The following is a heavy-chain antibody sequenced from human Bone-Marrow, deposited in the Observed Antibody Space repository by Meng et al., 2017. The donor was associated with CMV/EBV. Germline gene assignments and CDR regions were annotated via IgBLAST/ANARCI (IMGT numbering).Heavy chain of an antibody. D-gene: IGHD4-17*01. Sequence: SGFSFKKAWRSWVRQAPGKGLEWIGRIKSESDGGIIDYAAPMKGRFTISRDDLKDTLYLQINSLRIEDTGMYYCATDVVPVTTGQRDFWGQGTLVTVSS. CDR1: GFSFKKAW. CDR3: ATDVVPVTTGQRDF. V-gene: IGHV3-15*01. CDR2: IKSESDGGII. J-gene: IGHJ4*02.